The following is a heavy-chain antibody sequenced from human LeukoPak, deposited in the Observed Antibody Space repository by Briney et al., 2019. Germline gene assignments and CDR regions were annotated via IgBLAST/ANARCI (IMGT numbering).Heavy chain of an antibody. Sequence: PGGSLRLSCAASGFTFDYFSMNWVRQAPGKGLEWLLYISHTGDTIYYADSVKGRFTIARDSAKGTVYLQMNGLRAEDTAMYYCARDVGYCGSTGCIRWHGYWGQGTLVTVSS. D-gene: IGHD2-2*01. CDR3: ARDVGYCGSTGCIRWHGY. CDR1: GFTFDYFS. J-gene: IGHJ4*02. V-gene: IGHV3-48*01. CDR2: ISHTGDTI.